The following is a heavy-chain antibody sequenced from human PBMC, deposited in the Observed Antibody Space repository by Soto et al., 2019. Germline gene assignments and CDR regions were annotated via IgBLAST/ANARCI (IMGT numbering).Heavy chain of an antibody. CDR1: GFTFSDYY. D-gene: IGHD3-10*01. J-gene: IGHJ6*02. CDR2: ISSSSSYT. Sequence: LRLSCAASGFTFSDYYMSWIRQAPGKGLEWVSYISSSSSYTNYADSVKGRFTISRDNAKNSLYLQMNSLRAEDTAVYYCPLLWYGVLVYGMDVWGQGTTVTVS. CDR3: PLLWYGVLVYGMDV. V-gene: IGHV3-11*06.